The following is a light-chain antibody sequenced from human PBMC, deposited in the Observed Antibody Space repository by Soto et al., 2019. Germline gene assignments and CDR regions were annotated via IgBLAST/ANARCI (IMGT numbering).Light chain of an antibody. J-gene: IGKJ5*01. V-gene: IGKV3-20*01. CDR1: QSVSSSY. Sequence: EIVLTHSPGTLSLSPGEIATLSCRASQSVSSSYLAWYQQKPGQAPRLLIYGASSRATGIPDRFSGSGSGTDFTLNISRLEPEDFAVYYCQQYGSSPPITFGQGTRLEIK. CDR2: GAS. CDR3: QQYGSSPPIT.